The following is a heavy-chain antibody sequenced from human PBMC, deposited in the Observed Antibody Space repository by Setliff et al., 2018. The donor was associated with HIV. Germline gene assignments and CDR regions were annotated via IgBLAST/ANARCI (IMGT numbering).Heavy chain of an antibody. J-gene: IGHJ4*02. D-gene: IGHD3-22*01. CDR1: GGSISNYY. CDR3: ARDVARFDYDTGGYYVSHFDY. Sequence: SETLSLTCTVYGGSISNYYWSWIRQSPGKGLEWIGYISNTGNTKYNPSLKSRVTIAGDTSKNQFSVRLTSVTAADTAVYFCARDVARFDYDTGGYYVSHFDYWGQGIQVTVS. V-gene: IGHV4-59*01. CDR2: ISNTGNT.